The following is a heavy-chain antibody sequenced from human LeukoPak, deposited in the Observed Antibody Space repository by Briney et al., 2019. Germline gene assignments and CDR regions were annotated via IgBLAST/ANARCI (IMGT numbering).Heavy chain of an antibody. CDR1: GGSISSYY. Sequence: SETLSLTCTVSGGSISSYYWSWIRQPPGKGLEWIGYIYYSGSTNYNPSLKSRVTISVDTSKNQFSLKLSSVTAADTAVYYCARASSYGGQRSGMDVWGQGTTVTVSS. J-gene: IGHJ6*02. V-gene: IGHV4-59*01. CDR3: ARASSYGGQRSGMDV. CDR2: IYYSGST. D-gene: IGHD4-23*01.